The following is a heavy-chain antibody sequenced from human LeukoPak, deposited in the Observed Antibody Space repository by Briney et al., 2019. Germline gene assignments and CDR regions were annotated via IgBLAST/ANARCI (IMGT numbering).Heavy chain of an antibody. D-gene: IGHD3-10*01. CDR1: GFTFSSYA. J-gene: IGHJ4*02. V-gene: IGHV3-23*01. CDR2: ISGSGGST. Sequence: GGSLRLSRAASGFTFSSYAMSWVRQAPGKGLEWVSAISGSGGSTYYADSVKGRFTISRDNSKNTLYLQMNSLRAEDTAVYYCATALHYYGSGSPQYWGQGTLVTVSS. CDR3: ATALHYYGSGSPQY.